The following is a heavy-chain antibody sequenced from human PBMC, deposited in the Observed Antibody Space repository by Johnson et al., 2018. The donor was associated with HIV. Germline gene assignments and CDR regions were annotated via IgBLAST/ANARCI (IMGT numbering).Heavy chain of an antibody. J-gene: IGHJ3*02. CDR3: PKEDCSGVVCSDDAFDI. CDR2: IRYDGSNK. Sequence: QEQLVESGGGVVQPGGSLRLSCAASGFTFSSYGMHWVRQAPGKGLEWVAFIRYDGSNKYYADSVKGRFTISRDNSKSKMNSLRGEDTALYYCPKEDCSGVVCSDDAFDIWGQGTMVTLSS. V-gene: IGHV3-30*02. D-gene: IGHD2-15*01. CDR1: GFTFSSYG.